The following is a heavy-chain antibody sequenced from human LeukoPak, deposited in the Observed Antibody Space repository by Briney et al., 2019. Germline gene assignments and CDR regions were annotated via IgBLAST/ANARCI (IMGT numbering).Heavy chain of an antibody. Sequence: ASVKVSCKASGYTFTGYYMHWVRQAPGQGLEWMGWISAYNGNTNYAQKLQGRVTMTTDTSTSTAYMELRSLRSDDTAVYYCARMYSGSYYDWFDPWGQGTLVTVSS. CDR1: GYTFTGYY. J-gene: IGHJ5*02. CDR2: ISAYNGNT. CDR3: ARMYSGSYYDWFDP. V-gene: IGHV1-18*04. D-gene: IGHD1-26*01.